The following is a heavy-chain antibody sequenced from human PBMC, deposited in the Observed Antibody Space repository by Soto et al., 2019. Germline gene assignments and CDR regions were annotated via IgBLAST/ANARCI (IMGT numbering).Heavy chain of an antibody. Sequence: CETMSLSCTVSGGSISSYYWSWIRQYTGKGLEWLGDIYYSGSTSYNPSLKSRATISVDTSKKQLSLKLRSVTAADKAVYYCARGMGGGVWRYYFDYWGQGILVTVSS. CDR1: GGSISSYY. CDR3: ARGMGGGVWRYYFDY. J-gene: IGHJ4*02. V-gene: IGHV4-59*01. CDR2: IYYSGST. D-gene: IGHD2-21*02.